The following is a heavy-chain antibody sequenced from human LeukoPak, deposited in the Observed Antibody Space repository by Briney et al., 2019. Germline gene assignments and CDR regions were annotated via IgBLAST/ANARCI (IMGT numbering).Heavy chain of an antibody. CDR3: ARVSSGSQQDY. Sequence: SETLSLTCAVYGGSFSVYYWSWIRQPQGKGLEWIGEINHSGSTNYNPSLKSRVTISVDTSKNQFSLKLSSVTAADTAVYYCARVSSGSQQDYWGQGTLVTVSS. J-gene: IGHJ4*02. CDR1: GGSFSVYY. V-gene: IGHV4-34*01. CDR2: INHSGST. D-gene: IGHD3-22*01.